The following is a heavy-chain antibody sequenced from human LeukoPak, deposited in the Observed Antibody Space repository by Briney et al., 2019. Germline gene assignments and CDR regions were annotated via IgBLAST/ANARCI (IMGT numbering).Heavy chain of an antibody. D-gene: IGHD6-13*01. V-gene: IGHV1-2*02. CDR2: INPNSGGT. Sequence: GASVKVSCKASGYTFTGYYMHWVRQAPGQGLEWMGWINPNSGGTNYAQKFQGRVTMTRDTSINTAYMELSRLRSDDTAVYYCARVWLDSSSWSKGAFDYWGQGTLVTVSS. CDR1: GYTFTGYY. CDR3: ARVWLDSSSWSKGAFDY. J-gene: IGHJ4*02.